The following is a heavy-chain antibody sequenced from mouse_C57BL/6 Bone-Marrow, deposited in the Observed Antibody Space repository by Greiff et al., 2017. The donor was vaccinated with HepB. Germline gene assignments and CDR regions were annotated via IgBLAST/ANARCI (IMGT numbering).Heavy chain of an antibody. CDR3: TDYSSWFAY. Sequence: EVKLEESGGGLVQPGGSMKLSCVASGFTFSNYWMNWVRQSPEKGLEWVAQIRLKSDNYATHYAESVKGRFTISRDDSKSSVYLQMNNLRAEDTGVYYCTDYSSWFAYWGQGTLVTVSA. D-gene: IGHD2-12*01. CDR1: GFTFSNYW. V-gene: IGHV6-3*01. CDR2: IRLKSDNYAT. J-gene: IGHJ3*01.